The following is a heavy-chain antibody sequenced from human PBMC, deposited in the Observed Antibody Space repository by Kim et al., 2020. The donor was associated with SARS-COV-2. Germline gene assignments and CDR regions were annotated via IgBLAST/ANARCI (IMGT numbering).Heavy chain of an antibody. CDR3: AKANFEI. V-gene: IGHV3-7*04. CDR2: DGSDG. Sequence: DGSDGSYVDSVKGRFTISRDNAKNVLYLQMNSLRAEDTAVYYCAKANFEIRGPGTLVTVSS. J-gene: IGHJ4*02.